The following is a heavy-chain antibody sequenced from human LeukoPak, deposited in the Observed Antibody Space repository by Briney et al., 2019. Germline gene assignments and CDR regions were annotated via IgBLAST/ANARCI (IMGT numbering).Heavy chain of an antibody. CDR2: IYYSGST. Sequence: SQTLSLTCTVSGGSISSGDYYWSWIRQPPGKGLEWIGYIYYSGSTYYNPSLKSRVTISVDTSKNQFSLKLSSVTAADTAVYYCAREVGSGSYYNPNYFDYWGQGTLVTVSS. J-gene: IGHJ4*02. D-gene: IGHD3-10*01. V-gene: IGHV4-30-4*01. CDR3: AREVGSGSYYNPNYFDY. CDR1: GGSISSGDYY.